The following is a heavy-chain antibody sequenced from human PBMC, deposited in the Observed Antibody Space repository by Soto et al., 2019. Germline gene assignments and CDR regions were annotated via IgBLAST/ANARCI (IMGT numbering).Heavy chain of an antibody. CDR1: GLSIDDSA. CDR2: ISWNSSRF. D-gene: IGHD4-17*01. CDR3: VKAFKAYTVTTYFEH. Sequence: DVDLVESGGGLVQPGRSLRLSCAASGLSIDDSAMHWVRQVPGKGLEWVAGISWNSSRFGYVDSVKGRFTISRDNAKNSLYLQMDSLRPEDTAFYYCVKAFKAYTVTTYFEHWGRGALVTVS. J-gene: IGHJ4*02. V-gene: IGHV3-9*01.